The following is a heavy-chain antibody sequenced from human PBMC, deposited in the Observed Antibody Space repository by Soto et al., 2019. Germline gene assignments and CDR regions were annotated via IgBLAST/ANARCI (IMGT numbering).Heavy chain of an antibody. CDR2: SYYSGST. D-gene: IGHD1-1*01. CDR3: ARELDRVDAFDL. Sequence: QVQLQESGPGLVKPSQTLSLTCTVSGGSISSGGYYWSWIRQHPGKGLEWIGYSYYSGSTYYNPSLKRRVTISVDTSRIQFSLKLCSVTAADTAVYYCARELDRVDAFDLWGQGTMVTVSS. V-gene: IGHV4-31*03. J-gene: IGHJ3*01. CDR1: GGSISSGGYY.